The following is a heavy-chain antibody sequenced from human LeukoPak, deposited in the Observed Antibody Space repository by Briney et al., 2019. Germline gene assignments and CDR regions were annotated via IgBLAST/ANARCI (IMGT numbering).Heavy chain of an antibody. V-gene: IGHV4-59*08. CDR3: ARHRGLYSDYYFDY. D-gene: IGHD4-11*01. CDR2: SSDSGST. J-gene: IGHJ4*02. Sequence: SETLSLTCTVSGGSISNYYWSWIRQPPGKGLEWIGYSSDSGSTYYNPSLKSRVTLLVDTSKNQFYLNLGAVTAADTAVYYCARHRGLYSDYYFDYWGQGTLVTASS. CDR1: GGSISNYY.